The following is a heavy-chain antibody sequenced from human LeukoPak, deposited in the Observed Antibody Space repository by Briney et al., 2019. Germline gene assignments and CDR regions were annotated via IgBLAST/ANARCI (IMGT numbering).Heavy chain of an antibody. J-gene: IGHJ6*04. CDR1: GFTFDDYA. D-gene: IGHD6-6*01. Sequence: PGGSLRLSCAASGFTFDDYAMHWVRQAPGKGLEWVSLISWDGGSTYYADSVKGRLTISRDNSKNSLYLQMNSLRAEDTALYYCAKTMTYSSSAVGPMDVWGKGTTVTVSS. CDR2: ISWDGGST. V-gene: IGHV3-43D*03. CDR3: AKTMTYSSSAVGPMDV.